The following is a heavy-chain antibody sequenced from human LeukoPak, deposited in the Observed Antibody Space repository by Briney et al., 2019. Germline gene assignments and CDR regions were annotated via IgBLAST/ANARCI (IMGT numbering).Heavy chain of an antibody. V-gene: IGHV4-34*01. CDR1: GSLDIYY. Sequence: SETLSLTCAVYGSLDIYYFMFVRPPPGKGLQWLGAITYRRGADYNPSLKSRLTISIDVPQRQISLQLRSVTAADTAVYYCARYRGYSGYDSRRGGRYFDYWGQGTLVTVSS. CDR3: ARYRGYSGYDSRRGGRYFDY. CDR2: ITYRRGA. D-gene: IGHD5-12*01. J-gene: IGHJ4*02.